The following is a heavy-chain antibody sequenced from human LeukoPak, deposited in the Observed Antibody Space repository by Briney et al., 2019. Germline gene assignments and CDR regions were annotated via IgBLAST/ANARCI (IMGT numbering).Heavy chain of an antibody. J-gene: IGHJ4*02. D-gene: IGHD3-3*01. CDR1: GFTFSNAW. V-gene: IGHV3-15*01. Sequence: GGSLRLSCAASGFTFSNAWMSWVRQAPGKGLEWVGRIKSKTDGGTTDYAAPVKGRFTISRDDSKNTLYLQMNSLKTEDTAVYYCTTYPDDFWSGYDFDYWGQGTLVTVSS. CDR3: TTYPDDFWSGYDFDY. CDR2: IKSKTDGGTT.